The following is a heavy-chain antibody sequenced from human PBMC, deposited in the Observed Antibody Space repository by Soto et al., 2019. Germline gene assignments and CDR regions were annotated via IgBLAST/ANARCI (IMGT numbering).Heavy chain of an antibody. CDR2: ISSSSNYI. CDR3: AKVFGYYGMDV. V-gene: IGHV3-21*01. D-gene: IGHD3-10*01. J-gene: IGHJ6*02. Sequence: GGSLRLSCAASGFTFSNYWMHWVRQAPGKGLEWVSSISSSSNYIHYADSVKGRFTISRDNAKNSLYLQMNSLRAEDTAVYYCAKVFGYYGMDVWGQGTTVTVSS. CDR1: GFTFSNYW.